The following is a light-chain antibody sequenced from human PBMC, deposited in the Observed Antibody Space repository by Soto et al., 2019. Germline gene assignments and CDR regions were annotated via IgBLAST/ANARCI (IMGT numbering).Light chain of an antibody. J-gene: IGKJ3*01. Sequence: DIPMTQSPSSLSASVGDRVTITCRASQSISGYLNWYQQKPGKAPKVLIYAASSLQSGVPSRFSGSGSGTDFSLTISSLQPEDFATYYCQQSYSSPFTFGPGTKVDI. V-gene: IGKV1-39*01. CDR3: QQSYSSPFT. CDR2: AAS. CDR1: QSISGY.